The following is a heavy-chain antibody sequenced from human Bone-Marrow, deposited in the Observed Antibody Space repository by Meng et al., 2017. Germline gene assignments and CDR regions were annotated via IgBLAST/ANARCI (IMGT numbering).Heavy chain of an antibody. J-gene: IGHJ5*02. Sequence: EVQLVESGGGLVQPGGSLRLSCVASGFTFSTYWMSWVRQAPGKGLEWVANTKQDGNEKYYVDSVKGRFTISRDNAKNSLYLQMNSLRADDTAVYFCARDLARNRFDPWGHGTLVTVSS. CDR2: TKQDGNEK. D-gene: IGHD6-6*01. CDR1: GFTFSTYW. CDR3: ARDLARNRFDP. V-gene: IGHV3-7*01.